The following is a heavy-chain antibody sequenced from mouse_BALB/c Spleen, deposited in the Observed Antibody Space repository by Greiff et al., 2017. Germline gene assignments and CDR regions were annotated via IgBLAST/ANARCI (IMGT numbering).Heavy chain of an antibody. D-gene: IGHD1-1*01. CDR2: IYPSDSYT. V-gene: IGHV1-69*02. Sequence: VQLQQPGAELVRPGASVKLSCKASGYTFTSYWINWVKQRPGQGLEWIGNIYPSDSYTNYNQKFKDKATLTVDKSSSTAYMQLSSPTSEDSAVYYCTRSYYGSNYAMDYWGQGTSVTVSS. CDR3: TRSYYGSNYAMDY. J-gene: IGHJ4*01. CDR1: GYTFTSYW.